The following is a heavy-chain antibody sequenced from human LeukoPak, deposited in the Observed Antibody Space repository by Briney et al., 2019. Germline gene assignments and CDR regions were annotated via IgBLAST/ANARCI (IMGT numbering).Heavy chain of an antibody. D-gene: IGHD4-17*01. V-gene: IGHV4-39*07. CDR2: INHSGST. J-gene: IGHJ4*02. CDR3: ARALGYGDPLDY. CDR1: GGSISSGGYY. Sequence: SSQTLSLTCTVSGGSISSGGYYWSWIRQPPGKGLEWIGGINHSGSTNYNPSLKSRVTISVDTSKNQFSLKLSSVTAADTAVYYCARALGYGDPLDYWGQGTLVTVSS.